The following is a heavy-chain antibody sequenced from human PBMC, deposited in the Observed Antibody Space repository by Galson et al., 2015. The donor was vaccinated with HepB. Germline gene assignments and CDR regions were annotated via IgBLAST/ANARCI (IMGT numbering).Heavy chain of an antibody. Sequence: SVKVSCKASGGTFSSYAISWVRQAPGQGLEWMGGIIPIFGTANYAQKFQGRVTITADESTSTAYMELSSLRSEDTAVYYCAIPFGIAARRGRFYYFDYWGQGTLVTVSS. CDR2: IIPIFGTA. V-gene: IGHV1-69*13. J-gene: IGHJ4*02. D-gene: IGHD6-6*01. CDR3: AIPFGIAARRGRFYYFDY. CDR1: GGTFSSYA.